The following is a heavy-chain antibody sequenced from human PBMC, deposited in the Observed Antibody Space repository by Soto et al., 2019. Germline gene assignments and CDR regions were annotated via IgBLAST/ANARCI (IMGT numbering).Heavy chain of an antibody. CDR1: GFTFSSYS. CDR2: ISSSSSTI. Sequence: GGSLRLSCAASGFTFSSYSMNWVRQAPGKGLEWVSYISSSSSTIYYADSVKGRFTISRDNAKNSLYLQMNSLRAEDTAVYYCARGYCSGGSCYPWDYYYMDVWGKGTTVTVSS. V-gene: IGHV3-48*01. D-gene: IGHD2-15*01. CDR3: ARGYCSGGSCYPWDYYYMDV. J-gene: IGHJ6*03.